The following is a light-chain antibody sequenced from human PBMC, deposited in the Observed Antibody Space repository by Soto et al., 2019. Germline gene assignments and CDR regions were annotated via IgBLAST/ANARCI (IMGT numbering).Light chain of an antibody. V-gene: IGLV2-14*03. CDR1: SSDVGGYNY. CDR2: DVS. CDR3: SSYTSSNTLV. J-gene: IGLJ3*02. Sequence: QSALTQPASVSGSPGQSITISCTGTSSDVGGYNYVSWYQQHPGKAPKLMIYDVSNRPSGFSNRFSGSKSGNTASLTISGLQAEDEADYYCSSYTSSNTLVFGGGTKLTVL.